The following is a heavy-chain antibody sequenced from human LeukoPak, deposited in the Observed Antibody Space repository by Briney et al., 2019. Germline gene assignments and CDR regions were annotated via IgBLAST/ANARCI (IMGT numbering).Heavy chain of an antibody. J-gene: IGHJ4*02. Sequence: GGSLRLSCAADGFTFDAYAMHWVRQAPGKGLEWVSLISGDGGSTYYADSVKGRFTISRDNSKNSLYLQMNSLRTEDTALYYCALLTGGYYDSSGYYRVFDYWGQGTLVTVSS. D-gene: IGHD3-22*01. CDR1: GFTFDAYA. CDR2: ISGDGGST. V-gene: IGHV3-43*02. CDR3: ALLTGGYYDSSGYYRVFDY.